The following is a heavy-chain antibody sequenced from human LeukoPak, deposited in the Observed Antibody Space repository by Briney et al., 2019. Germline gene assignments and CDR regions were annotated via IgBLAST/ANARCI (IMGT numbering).Heavy chain of an antibody. D-gene: IGHD3-16*01. Sequence: SETLSLTCTVSGYSISSGYHWGWIRQPPEKGLEWIGNIYYSGSTYYNPSLKRRVTISVDTSKNQFSLSLTSVTAADTAVYFCTWGGATLYHQYDSWGQGTLVTVSS. J-gene: IGHJ4*02. V-gene: IGHV4-38-2*02. CDR2: IYYSGST. CDR3: TWGGATLYHQYDS. CDR1: GYSISSGYH.